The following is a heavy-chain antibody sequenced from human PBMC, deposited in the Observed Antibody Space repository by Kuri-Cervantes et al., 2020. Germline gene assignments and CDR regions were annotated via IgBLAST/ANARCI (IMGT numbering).Heavy chain of an antibody. D-gene: IGHD6-19*01. CDR2: IEGSASDT. CDR1: GFNFGAYW. V-gene: IGHV3-23*01. CDR3: AREVAGAAFDY. Sequence: GESLKISCAASGFNFGAYWMSWVRQAPGKGLEWVSGIEGSASDTYYADSVKGRFTISRDNSKNTLYLQMNSLRAEDTAVYYCAREVAGAAFDYWGQGTLVTVSS. J-gene: IGHJ4*02.